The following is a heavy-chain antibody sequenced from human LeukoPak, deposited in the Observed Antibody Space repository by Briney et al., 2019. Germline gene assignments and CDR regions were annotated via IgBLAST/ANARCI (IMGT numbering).Heavy chain of an antibody. Sequence: SETLSLTCTVSGGAISSGDYYWSWIRQPPGGGLEWIGYISYSGNTYYNPSLKSRVTISVDTSKNQFSLKLSSVTAADTALYYRARAVVTATHDAFDIWGQGTMVTVSS. CDR3: ARAVVTATHDAFDI. J-gene: IGHJ3*02. D-gene: IGHD2-15*01. V-gene: IGHV4-30-4*08. CDR1: GGAISSGDYY. CDR2: ISYSGNT.